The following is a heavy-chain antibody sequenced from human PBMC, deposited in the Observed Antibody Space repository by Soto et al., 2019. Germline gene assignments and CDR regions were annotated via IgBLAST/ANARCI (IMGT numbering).Heavy chain of an antibody. Sequence: SLRLSCAGSGFTFSSYEMNWVRQAPGKVLEWVSYISSSGSTIYYADSVKVRFTISRDNDKNSLYLQMNSLRAEDTAVYYCARDRGVTYYYDSSDDGWFDPWGQGTLVTVSS. D-gene: IGHD3-22*01. J-gene: IGHJ5*02. CDR3: ARDRGVTYYYDSSDDGWFDP. CDR1: GFTFSSYE. CDR2: ISSSGSTI. V-gene: IGHV3-48*03.